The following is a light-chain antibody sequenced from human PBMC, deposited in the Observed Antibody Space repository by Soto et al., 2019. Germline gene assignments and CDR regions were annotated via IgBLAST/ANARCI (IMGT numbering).Light chain of an antibody. Sequence: DIQMPQSPASLSASVGDRVRITCRASQSISSYLNWYQQKPGKAPKLLIYAASSLQSGVPSRFSGSGSGTDFTISISSLQPEDFATYYCRQSYSTPITFGQGTRLEI. CDR2: AAS. V-gene: IGKV1-39*01. CDR3: RQSYSTPIT. CDR1: QSISSY. J-gene: IGKJ5*01.